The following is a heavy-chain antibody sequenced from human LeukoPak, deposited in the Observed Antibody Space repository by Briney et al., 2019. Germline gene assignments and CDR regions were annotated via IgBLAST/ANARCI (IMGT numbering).Heavy chain of an antibody. J-gene: IGHJ3*02. V-gene: IGHV3-48*03. D-gene: IGHD6-19*01. Sequence: GGSLRLSCAASGFTFSSYEMNWVRQAPGKGLEWISYISSSGSTICYADSVKGRFTISRDNAKNSLYLQMNSLRAEDTAVYYCAKSGYSSGWFRAFDIWGQGTLVTVSS. CDR2: ISSSGSTI. CDR3: AKSGYSSGWFRAFDI. CDR1: GFTFSSYE.